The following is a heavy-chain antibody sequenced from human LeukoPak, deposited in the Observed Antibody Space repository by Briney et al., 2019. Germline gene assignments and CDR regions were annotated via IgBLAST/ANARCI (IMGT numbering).Heavy chain of an antibody. Sequence: GSLRLSCAASGFTFSSYAMNWVRQVPGKGLEWFSAISGSGGSTYYADSVKGRFTISRDNSKNTLSLQMNGLRADDTAVYYCAKASTFSGSPVDYWGQGTLVTVSS. CDR1: GFTFSSYA. J-gene: IGHJ4*02. D-gene: IGHD1-26*01. CDR2: ISGSGGST. V-gene: IGHV3-23*01. CDR3: AKASTFSGSPVDY.